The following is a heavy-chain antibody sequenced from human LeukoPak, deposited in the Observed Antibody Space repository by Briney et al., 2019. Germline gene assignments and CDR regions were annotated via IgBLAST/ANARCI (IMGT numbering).Heavy chain of an antibody. D-gene: IGHD2-15*01. CDR1: GFTFISYT. CDR2: ISDPHSGGQT. J-gene: IGHJ4*02. CDR3: TTRLQHHFDY. V-gene: IGHV3-23*01. Sequence: QPGGSLRLSFAASGFTFISYTMNWVRQALGQGLEWVSTISDPHSGGQTHYADSVKGRFTISRDDSQNTVYLQMDSLRAEDTAVYYCTTRLQHHFDYWGQGTQVTVSS.